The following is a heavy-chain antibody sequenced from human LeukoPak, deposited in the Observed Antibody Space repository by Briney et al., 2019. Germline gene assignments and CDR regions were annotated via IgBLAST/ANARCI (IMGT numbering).Heavy chain of an antibody. CDR3: AILRYFDWSDPYNWFDP. Sequence: PSETLSLTCAVYGGSFSGYYWSWIRQPPGKGLEWIGEINHSGSTNYNPSLKSRVTTSVDTSKNQFSLKLSSVTAADTAVYYCAILRYFDWSDPYNWFDPWGQGTLVTVSS. D-gene: IGHD3-9*01. CDR2: INHSGST. J-gene: IGHJ5*02. V-gene: IGHV4-34*01. CDR1: GGSFSGYY.